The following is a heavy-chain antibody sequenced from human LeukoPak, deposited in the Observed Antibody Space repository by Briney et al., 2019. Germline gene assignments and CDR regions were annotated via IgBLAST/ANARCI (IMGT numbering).Heavy chain of an antibody. Sequence: RASVKVSCKASGYTFTSYDINWVRQTTGQGLEWMGWMNPNSGNTGYAQKFQGRVTMTRNTSISTAYMELSSLRSEDTAVYYCARGHIRHNPKYSYGYEPFGYWGQGTLVTVSS. CDR1: GYTFTSYD. CDR3: ARGHIRHNPKYSYGYEPFGY. CDR2: MNPNSGNT. V-gene: IGHV1-8*01. D-gene: IGHD5-18*01. J-gene: IGHJ4*02.